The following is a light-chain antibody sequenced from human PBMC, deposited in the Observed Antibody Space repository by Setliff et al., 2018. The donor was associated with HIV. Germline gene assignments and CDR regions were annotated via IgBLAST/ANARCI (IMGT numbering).Light chain of an antibody. V-gene: IGLV2-11*01. CDR1: SSDVGGYNY. CDR2: DVT. J-gene: IGLJ1*01. CDR3: CSYAGSYTSLYV. Sequence: QSALAQPRSVSGSPGQSVTISCTGTSSDVGGYNYVSWYQHLPGKAPKLMIYDVTKQPSGVPDRFSGSKSGNTASLTISGLQSEDEADYYCCSYAGSYTSLYVFGTGTKV.